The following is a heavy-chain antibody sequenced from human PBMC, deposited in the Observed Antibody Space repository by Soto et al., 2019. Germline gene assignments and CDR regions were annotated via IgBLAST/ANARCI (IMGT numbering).Heavy chain of an antibody. D-gene: IGHD3-10*01. V-gene: IGHV3-7*03. Sequence: GGSLRLSCAASGFSFSNYWMSWVRQAPGKGLEWVGNINQDGTGGYYVDSLKGRFTISRDNAKNSLSLQMNNLRAEDTAVYYCASRGSAGIHFDSWGQGSLVTVSS. J-gene: IGHJ4*02. CDR1: GFSFSNYW. CDR3: ASRGSAGIHFDS. CDR2: INQDGTGG.